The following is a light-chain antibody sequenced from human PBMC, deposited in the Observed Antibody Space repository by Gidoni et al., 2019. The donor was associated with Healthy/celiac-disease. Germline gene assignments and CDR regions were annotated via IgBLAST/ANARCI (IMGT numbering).Light chain of an antibody. CDR1: SSDVGGYNY. J-gene: IGLJ2*01. CDR2: EVS. CDR3: SSYTSSSTPYVV. V-gene: IGLV2-14*01. Sequence: QSALTQPASVSGSPGQSLTISCTGTSSDVGGYNYASWYQQHPGKAPKLMIYEVSNRPSGVSNRFSGSKSGNTASLTISGLQAEDEADYYCSSYTSSSTPYVVFGGGTKLTVL.